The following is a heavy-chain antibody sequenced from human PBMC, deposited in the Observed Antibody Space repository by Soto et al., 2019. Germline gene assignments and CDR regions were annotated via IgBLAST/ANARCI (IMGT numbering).Heavy chain of an antibody. Sequence: SQTLSLTCAISGDSVSSNSAAWNWIRQSPSRGLEWLGRTYYRSKWYNDYAVSVKSRITINPDTSKNQFSLQLNSVTPEDTAVYYCARDHRLRREMEGRYYYYYMDVWGKGTTVTVSS. V-gene: IGHV6-1*01. CDR3: ARDHRLRREMEGRYYYYYMDV. J-gene: IGHJ6*03. CDR1: GDSVSSNSAA. CDR2: TYYRSKWYN. D-gene: IGHD4-17*01.